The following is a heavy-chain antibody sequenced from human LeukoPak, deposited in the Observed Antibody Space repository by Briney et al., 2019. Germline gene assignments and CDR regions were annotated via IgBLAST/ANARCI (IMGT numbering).Heavy chain of an antibody. Sequence: GASVKVSCKASGYTFTDYAMNWVRQAPGQGLEWMGWINPNSDGTNYAQKFQGRVTMTRDTSISTAYMELSRLRSDDTAVYYCARGHTSDYWGQGTLVTVSS. D-gene: IGHD2-2*02. CDR2: INPNSDGT. J-gene: IGHJ4*02. V-gene: IGHV1-2*02. CDR3: ARGHTSDY. CDR1: GYTFTDYA.